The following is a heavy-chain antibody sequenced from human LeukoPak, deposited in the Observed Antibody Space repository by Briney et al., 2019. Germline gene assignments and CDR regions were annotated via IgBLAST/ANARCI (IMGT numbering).Heavy chain of an antibody. V-gene: IGHV4-61*02. CDR3: ARDGRVPAAMGYYYYYGMDV. Sequence: TSETLSLTCTVSGGSISSGNYYWGWIRQPAGKGLEWIGRIYTSGTTNYNPSLKSRVTISVGTSKNQFSLRLSSVTAADTAVYYCARDGRVPAAMGYYYYYGMDVWGQGTTVTVSS. J-gene: IGHJ6*02. D-gene: IGHD2-2*01. CDR2: IYTSGTT. CDR1: GGSISSGNYY.